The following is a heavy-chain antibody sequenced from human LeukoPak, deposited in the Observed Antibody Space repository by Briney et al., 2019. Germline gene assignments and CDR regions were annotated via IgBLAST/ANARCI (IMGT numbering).Heavy chain of an antibody. D-gene: IGHD3-22*01. J-gene: IGHJ5*02. V-gene: IGHV4-30-4*01. CDR3: ARDSPYDSSGYYH. Sequence: SQTLSLTCTVSGGPISSGDYYWSWVRQPPGKGLEWIGYIYYSGSTYYNPSLKSRVTISVDTSKNQFSLKLSSVTAADTAVYYCARDSPYDSSGYYHWGQGTLVTVSS. CDR1: GGPISSGDYY. CDR2: IYYSGST.